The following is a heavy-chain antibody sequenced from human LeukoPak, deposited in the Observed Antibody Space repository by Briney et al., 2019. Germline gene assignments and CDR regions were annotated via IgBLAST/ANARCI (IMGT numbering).Heavy chain of an antibody. V-gene: IGHV3-9*01. Sequence: GGSLRLSCAASGFTFDDYAMHWVRQAPGKGLEWVSGISWNSGSIGYADSVKGRFTISRDNSKNTLYLQMISLRADDTAIYYCAPQYCGGGCPSQFDYWGQGTLVTVSS. D-gene: IGHD2-21*02. J-gene: IGHJ4*02. CDR1: GFTFDDYA. CDR2: ISWNSGSI. CDR3: APQYCGGGCPSQFDY.